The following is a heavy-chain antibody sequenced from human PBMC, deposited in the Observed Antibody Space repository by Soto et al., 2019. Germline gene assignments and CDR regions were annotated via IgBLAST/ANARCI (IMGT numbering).Heavy chain of an antibody. Sequence: GGSLRLSCAGSGFSFRTFDMSWVRQAPGKGLEWVSAISGNGGSTYSADSMKGRFSISRDNSKNTLNLQMNSLRAEDTAVYYCARWGSPLTYGMDVWGQGTTVTVYS. J-gene: IGHJ6*02. CDR2: ISGNGGST. D-gene: IGHD1-26*01. V-gene: IGHV3-23*01. CDR3: ARWGSPLTYGMDV. CDR1: GFSFRTFD.